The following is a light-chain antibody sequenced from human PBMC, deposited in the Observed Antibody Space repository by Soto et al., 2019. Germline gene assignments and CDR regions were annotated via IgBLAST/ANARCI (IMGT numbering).Light chain of an antibody. V-gene: IGKV1-39*01. CDR2: VAS. Sequence: DIQMTQSPSSLSASVGDRVTITCRASQSISSNLNWYQQKPGEAPKLLIYVASSLQSGVPSRFSGSESGTDYTLNISSLQPDDFGTYCSKQSNSSPYTFGQGTKLEIK. CDR3: KQSNSSPYT. CDR1: QSISSN. J-gene: IGKJ2*01.